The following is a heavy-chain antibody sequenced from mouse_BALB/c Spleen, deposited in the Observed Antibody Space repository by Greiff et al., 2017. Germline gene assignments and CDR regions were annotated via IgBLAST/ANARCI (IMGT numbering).Heavy chain of an antibody. CDR3: ARGGNYDWFAY. D-gene: IGHD2-1*01. CDR2: ISSGGSYT. V-gene: IGHV5-6*01. Sequence: EVKLVESGGDLVKPGGSLKLSCAASGFTFSSYGMSWVRQTPDKRLEWVATISSGGSYTYYPDSVKGRFTISRDNAKNTLYLQMSSLKSEDTAMYYCARGGNYDWFAYWGQGTLVTVSA. J-gene: IGHJ3*01. CDR1: GFTFSSYG.